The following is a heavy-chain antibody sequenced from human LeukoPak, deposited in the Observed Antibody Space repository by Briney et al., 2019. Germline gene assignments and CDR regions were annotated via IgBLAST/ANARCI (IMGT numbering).Heavy chain of an antibody. CDR2: IKQDAGEK. Sequence: PGGSLRLSCAASGFTFSNYWMNWVRQAPGKGLEWVANIKQDAGEKYYVDSVKGRFTISRDDSKNTTYLQMNSLKIEDTAIYYCTRRGTTMTPDDYWGQGTLVTVSS. D-gene: IGHD4-11*01. J-gene: IGHJ4*02. V-gene: IGHV3-7*03. CDR1: GFTFSNYW. CDR3: TRRGTTMTPDDY.